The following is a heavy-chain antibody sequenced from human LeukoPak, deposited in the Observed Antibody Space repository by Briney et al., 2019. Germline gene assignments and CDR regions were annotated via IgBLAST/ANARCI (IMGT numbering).Heavy chain of an antibody. CDR1: GFTVISYE. CDR3: ARALPSSYYYFDY. Sequence: TGGSLRLSCAASGFTVISYEMNWVRQAPGKGLELVSYISSSGNSIFYADSVKGRFTISRDNAKNSLYLQMNSLRAEDTAVYYCARALPSSYYYFDYWGQGTLVTVSS. CDR2: ISSSGNSI. J-gene: IGHJ4*02. V-gene: IGHV3-48*03. D-gene: IGHD6-13*01.